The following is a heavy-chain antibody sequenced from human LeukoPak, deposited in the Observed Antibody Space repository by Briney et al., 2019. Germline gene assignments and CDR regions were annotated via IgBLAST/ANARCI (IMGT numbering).Heavy chain of an antibody. CDR2: INWNGGST. V-gene: IGHV3-20*04. CDR3: ARPIGVAGTDYYYYMDV. J-gene: IGHJ6*03. CDR1: GFTFDDYG. Sequence: GGSLRLSCAASGFTFDDYGMSWVRQAPGKGLEWVSGINWNGGSTGYADSVKGRFTISRDNAKNSLYLQMNSLRAEDTAVYYCARPIGVAGTDYYYYMDVWGKGTTVTVSS. D-gene: IGHD6-19*01.